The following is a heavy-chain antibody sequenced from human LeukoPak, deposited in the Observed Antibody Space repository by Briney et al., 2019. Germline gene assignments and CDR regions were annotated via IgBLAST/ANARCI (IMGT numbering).Heavy chain of an antibody. V-gene: IGHV4-59*12. D-gene: IGHD2-15*01. J-gene: IGHJ3*02. Sequence: SETLSLTCTVSGGFISSYYWSWIRQPPGKGLEWIGYVHYSGSTNYNPSPKSRVTISVDTSKNQFSLKLSSVTAADTAVYYCARVANPVGVVVVAATGNDAFDIWGQGTMVTVSS. CDR1: GGFISSYY. CDR3: ARVANPVGVVVVAATGNDAFDI. CDR2: VHYSGST.